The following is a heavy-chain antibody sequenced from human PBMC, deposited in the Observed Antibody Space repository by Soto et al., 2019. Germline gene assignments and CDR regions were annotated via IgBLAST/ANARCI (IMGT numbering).Heavy chain of an antibody. V-gene: IGHV2-5*02. CDR1: GFSLSTSGVG. CDR3: ARTVAIAKRRRYPNWFGP. J-gene: IGHJ5*02. D-gene: IGHD6-19*01. CDR2: IYWDNDK. Sequence: QITLKESGPPLVKPTQTLTLTCTFSGFSLSTSGVGVGWIRQPPGKALEWLALIYWDNDKRYNPSLKSTHTSTNDNPKNQLVPTITNMDPVNKTTYFFARTVAIAKRRRYPNWFGPRGKRTLVT.